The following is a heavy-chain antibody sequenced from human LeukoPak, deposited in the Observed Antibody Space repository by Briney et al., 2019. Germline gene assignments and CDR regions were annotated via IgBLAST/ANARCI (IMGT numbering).Heavy chain of an antibody. CDR2: VYYSGST. J-gene: IGHJ5*02. CDR1: GGSFSGYY. V-gene: IGHV4-30-4*08. D-gene: IGHD4-17*01. Sequence: PSETLSLTCAVYGGSFSGYYWSWIRQPPGKGLEWIAYVYYSGSTYYNPSLKSRLTISVDTSKNQFSLKLNSVTAADTAVYYCARGGGGSSTVTTYWFDPWGQGALVTASS. CDR3: ARGGGGSSTVTTYWFDP.